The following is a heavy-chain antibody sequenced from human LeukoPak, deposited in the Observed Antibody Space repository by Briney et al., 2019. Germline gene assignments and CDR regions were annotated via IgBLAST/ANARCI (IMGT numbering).Heavy chain of an antibody. CDR3: ARGKSLRFLEWLYEAHNWFDP. Sequence: ASVKVSCKASGYTFTGYYMHWVRQAPGQGLEWMGWINPNSGNTGYAQKFQGRVTMTRNTSISTAYMELSSLRSEDTAVYYCARGKSLRFLEWLYEAHNWFDPWGQGTLVTVSS. D-gene: IGHD3-3*01. CDR1: GYTFTGYY. V-gene: IGHV1-8*02. CDR2: INPNSGNT. J-gene: IGHJ5*02.